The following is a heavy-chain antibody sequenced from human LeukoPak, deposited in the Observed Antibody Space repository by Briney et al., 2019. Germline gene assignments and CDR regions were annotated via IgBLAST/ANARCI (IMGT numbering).Heavy chain of an antibody. CDR1: GFNFRGYA. J-gene: IGHJ6*02. CDR3: AREWSNPQYYYYYGMDV. V-gene: IGHV3-23*01. CDR2: LSGSGVRA. Sequence: GGSVRLSCAASGFNFRGYAMSWVRQATGKGLVGFSALSGSGVRAHYAESVRDRFTISRDNAQNTLHLQMTSLRSADTAVYYCAREWSNPQYYYYYGMDVWGQGTTVTVSS. D-gene: IGHD1-14*01.